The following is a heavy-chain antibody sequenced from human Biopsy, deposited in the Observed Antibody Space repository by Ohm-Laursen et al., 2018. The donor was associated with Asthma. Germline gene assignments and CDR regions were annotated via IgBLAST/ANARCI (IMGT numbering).Heavy chain of an antibody. D-gene: IGHD3-10*01. Sequence: GPSVKHSCQTSGYTFNSAGITWVRQAPGQGLEWMGWISVSNGNTKFAQKLQDRVTMLTDTSTSTAYMELRSLRSDDTAVYFCARAVDYSHYYGIDVWGQGTTVTVS. J-gene: IGHJ6*02. CDR3: ARAVDYSHYYGIDV. CDR2: ISVSNGNT. CDR1: GYTFNSAG. V-gene: IGHV1-18*01.